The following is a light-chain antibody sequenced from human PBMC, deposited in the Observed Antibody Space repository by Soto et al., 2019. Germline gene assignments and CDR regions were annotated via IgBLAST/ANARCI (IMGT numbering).Light chain of an antibody. CDR3: QQYNGYST. CDR2: KAS. V-gene: IGKV1-5*03. J-gene: IGKJ1*01. Sequence: DIQMTQSPSTLSASVGDRVTITCRASQSIRSWLAWYQQKPGKAPKLLIQKASSLESGVPSRFSGSGSGTEFTLTISSLQPDDFATYYCQQYNGYSTFGQGTKVEIK. CDR1: QSIRSW.